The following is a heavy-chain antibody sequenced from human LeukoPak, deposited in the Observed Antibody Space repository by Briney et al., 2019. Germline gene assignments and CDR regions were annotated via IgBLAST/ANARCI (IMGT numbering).Heavy chain of an antibody. CDR3: ARDQIVVVPAAPGGTYYFDS. CDR2: ISWNSGSI. D-gene: IGHD2-2*01. J-gene: IGHJ4*02. V-gene: IGHV3-9*01. Sequence: GGSLRLSCAASGFTFDDYAMHWVRQAPGEGLEWVSGISWNSGSIGYADSVKGRFTISRDNAKNSLYLQMNSLRAEDTAVYYCARDQIVVVPAAPGGTYYFDSWGQGTLVTVSS. CDR1: GFTFDDYA.